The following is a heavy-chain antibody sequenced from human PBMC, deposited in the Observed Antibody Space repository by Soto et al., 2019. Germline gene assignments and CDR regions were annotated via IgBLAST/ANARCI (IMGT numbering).Heavy chain of an antibody. Sequence: ASVKVSCKASGGTFSSYAISWVRQAPGQGLGWMGGIIPIFGTANYAQKFQGRVTITADESTSTAYMELSSLRSEDTAVYYCATALPNYYDSSGYSSIHYYYYGMDVWGQGTTVTVSS. D-gene: IGHD3-22*01. CDR1: GGTFSSYA. CDR3: ATALPNYYDSSGYSSIHYYYYGMDV. V-gene: IGHV1-69*13. J-gene: IGHJ6*02. CDR2: IIPIFGTA.